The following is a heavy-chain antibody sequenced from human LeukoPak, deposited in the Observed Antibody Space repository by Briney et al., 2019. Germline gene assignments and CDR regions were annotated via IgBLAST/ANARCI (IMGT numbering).Heavy chain of an antibody. CDR2: ISGDGGST. V-gene: IGHV3-43*02. CDR1: GFTFDDYA. J-gene: IGHJ4*02. Sequence: GGSLRLSCAASGFTFDDYAMHWVRQAPGKGLEWVSLISGDGGSTYYADSVKGRFTISRDNSKNSLYLQMNSLRTEDTALYYCAKDPSDSAAAPGLGIDYWGQGTLVTVSS. CDR3: AKDPSDSAAAPGLGIDY. D-gene: IGHD6-13*01.